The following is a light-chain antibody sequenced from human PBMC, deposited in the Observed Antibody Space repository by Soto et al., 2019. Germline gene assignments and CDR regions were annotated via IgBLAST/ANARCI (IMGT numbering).Light chain of an antibody. Sequence: IQMSQSPSSVSASVGNRVTITCRASQSISGYLNWYQQKPGKAPKVLIYATSTLQSGVPSRFSGIESGTDFTLTIRSLQPEDFATYYGQQSYSAPTWTFSQGTKVDIK. CDR1: QSISGY. CDR2: ATS. CDR3: QQSYSAPTWT. J-gene: IGKJ1*01. V-gene: IGKV1-39*01.